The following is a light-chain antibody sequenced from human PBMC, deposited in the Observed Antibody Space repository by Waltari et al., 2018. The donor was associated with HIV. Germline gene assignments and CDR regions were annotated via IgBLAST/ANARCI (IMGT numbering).Light chain of an antibody. J-gene: IGLJ2*01. CDR3: SAWDVTLNGLV. V-gene: IGLV1-44*01. CDR1: SSNIGSRS. CDR2: SNT. Sequence: QSLLTQSPSASGTPGQRVNISCFGTSSNIGSRSVNWYQHFPGTPPKLLIISNTERPSGVPDRFSGSKSGTSASLAISGLHSQDEADYYCSAWDVTLNGLVFGGGTRLSVL.